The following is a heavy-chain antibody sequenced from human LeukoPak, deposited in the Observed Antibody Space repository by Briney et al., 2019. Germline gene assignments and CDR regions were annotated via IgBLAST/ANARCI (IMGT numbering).Heavy chain of an antibody. CDR1: GFTFSSYG. D-gene: IGHD5-18*01. CDR3: AKAQWIQLWLSTD. CDR2: ISGSGGST. V-gene: IGHV3-23*01. J-gene: IGHJ4*02. Sequence: GGTLRLSCAASGFTFSSYGMSWVRQAPGKGLEWVSAISGSGGSTYYADSVKGRFTISRDNSKNTLYLQMNSLRAEDTAVYYCAKAQWIQLWLSTDWGQGTLVTVSS.